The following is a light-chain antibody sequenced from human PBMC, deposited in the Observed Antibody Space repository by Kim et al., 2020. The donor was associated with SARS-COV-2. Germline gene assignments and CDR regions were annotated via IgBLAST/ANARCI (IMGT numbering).Light chain of an antibody. Sequence: ASVGDTVTITCQASQDVTNYLNWFQQKPGKAPQLLIYDASTLETGVPSRFSGSGSGTEFTFTISSLQPEDVATYYCQHYDDPPLTFGGGTKVDIK. V-gene: IGKV1-33*01. CDR2: DAS. CDR1: QDVTNY. CDR3: QHYDDPPLT. J-gene: IGKJ4*01.